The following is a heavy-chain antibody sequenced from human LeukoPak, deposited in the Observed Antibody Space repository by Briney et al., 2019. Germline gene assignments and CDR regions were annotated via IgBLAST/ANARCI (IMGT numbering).Heavy chain of an antibody. CDR3: ARDLGQYYDTSDNWFDP. D-gene: IGHD3-22*01. CDR2: ISSSSSYI. J-gene: IGHJ5*02. CDR1: GFTLSSYR. Sequence: GGSLRLSCAASGFTLSSYRMNWVRQVPGKGLEWVSSISSSSSYIYYADSVKGRFTISRDNAKNTLNLQMNSLRAEDTAVYYCARDLGQYYDTSDNWFDPWGQGTLVTVSS. V-gene: IGHV3-21*01.